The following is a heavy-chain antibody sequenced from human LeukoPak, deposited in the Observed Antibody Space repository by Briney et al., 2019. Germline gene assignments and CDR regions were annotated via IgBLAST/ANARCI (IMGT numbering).Heavy chain of an antibody. Sequence: QPGGSLRLSCAASGFTFSSYWMHWVRQAPGKGLVWVSRINSDGSSTSHADSVKGRFTISRDNARNTLYLQMNSLRAEDMAVYKCARGPYSSSPFGSRVFDYWGQGILVTVSS. J-gene: IGHJ4*02. V-gene: IGHV3-74*01. D-gene: IGHD6-13*01. CDR1: GFTFSSYW. CDR3: ARGPYSSSPFGSRVFDY. CDR2: INSDGSST.